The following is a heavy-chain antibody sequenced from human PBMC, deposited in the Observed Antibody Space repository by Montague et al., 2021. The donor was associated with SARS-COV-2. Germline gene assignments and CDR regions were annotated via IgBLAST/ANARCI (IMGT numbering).Heavy chain of an antibody. Sequence: SETLSPTRTVSGGSISSYYCSWIRQPPRTGQERIGYSNYSGSTNYNYXLKSRVTITVDTSTYQFHLKLSFVTAADADTYYYARDSRTVFDWTFLDSGSYYYCMDVWGKGTTVTVSS. V-gene: IGHV4-59*13. J-gene: IGHJ6*03. D-gene: IGHD3-9*01. CDR3: ARDSRTVFDWTFLDSGSYYYCMDV. CDR1: GGSISSYY. CDR2: SNYSGST.